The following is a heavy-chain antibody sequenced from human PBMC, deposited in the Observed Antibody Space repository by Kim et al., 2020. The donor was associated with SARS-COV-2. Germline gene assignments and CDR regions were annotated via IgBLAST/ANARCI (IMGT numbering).Heavy chain of an antibody. CDR3: ARNDYGDSIFIY. J-gene: IGHJ4*02. Sequence: GGSLRLSCVASGIIVGKNYMSWVRQAPGKGLEWVSVIYSERSGGSTYYADSVKGRFTISRDNSKNTIYLQMNSLRPEDTGVYYCARNDYGDSIFIYWGQGTLVTVSS. V-gene: IGHV3-53*01. CDR1: GIIVGKNY. CDR2: IYSERSGGST. D-gene: IGHD4-17*01.